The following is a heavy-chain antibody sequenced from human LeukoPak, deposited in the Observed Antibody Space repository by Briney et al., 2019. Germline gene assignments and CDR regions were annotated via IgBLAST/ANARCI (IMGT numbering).Heavy chain of an antibody. D-gene: IGHD5-18*01. V-gene: IGHV4-61*09. CDR3: ARIVDTTMAFFDY. CDR1: ADSISRGSYY. Sequence: SETLSLTCTVSADSISRGSYYWTWIRQPAGKGLEWIGHIYTSESTNYNPSLKSRVTISVDTSKNQFSLKLSSVTAADTAVYYCARIVDTTMAFFDYWGQGTLVTVSS. CDR2: IYTSEST. J-gene: IGHJ4*02.